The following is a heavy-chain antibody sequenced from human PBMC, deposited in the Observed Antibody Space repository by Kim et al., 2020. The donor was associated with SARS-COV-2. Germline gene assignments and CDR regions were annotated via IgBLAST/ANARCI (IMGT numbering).Heavy chain of an antibody. CDR1: GYTFTSYY. J-gene: IGHJ3*02. Sequence: ASVKVSCKASGYTFTSYYMHWVRQAPGQGLEWMGIINPSGGSTSYAQKFQGRVTMTRDTSTSTVYMELSSLRSEDTAVYYCARSPRSIAARPHSGDDAFDIWGQGTMVTVSS. D-gene: IGHD6-6*01. CDR2: INPSGGST. V-gene: IGHV1-46*01. CDR3: ARSPRSIAARPHSGDDAFDI.